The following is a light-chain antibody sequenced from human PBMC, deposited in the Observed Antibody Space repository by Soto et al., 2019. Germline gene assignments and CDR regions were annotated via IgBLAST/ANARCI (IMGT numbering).Light chain of an antibody. J-gene: IGLJ2*01. CDR1: SSDVGGYNY. Sequence: QSVLTQPPSASGSPGQSVTISCTGTSSDVGGYNYVSWYQQHPGKAPKLMIYEVSKRPSGVPNRFSGSKSGNSSSLTVAGLQAEDDGYYYCSSYAGSNNFVVFGGGTKLTV. CDR3: SSYAGSNNFVV. V-gene: IGLV2-8*01. CDR2: EVS.